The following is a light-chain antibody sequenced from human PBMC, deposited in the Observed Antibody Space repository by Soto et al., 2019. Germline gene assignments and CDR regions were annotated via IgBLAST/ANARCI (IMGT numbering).Light chain of an antibody. CDR1: QAINND. CDR2: AAS. CDR3: QKYDSVLLI. Sequence: DIQMTQSPSSLSASVGDRVTITCRASQAINNDVAWYQQKPGQCPQLLIYAASTLQSGVPSRFSGSGSGTYFTLTISSMQPEDVATYYCQKYDSVLLIFGGGTKVEVK. V-gene: IGKV1-27*01. J-gene: IGKJ4*01.